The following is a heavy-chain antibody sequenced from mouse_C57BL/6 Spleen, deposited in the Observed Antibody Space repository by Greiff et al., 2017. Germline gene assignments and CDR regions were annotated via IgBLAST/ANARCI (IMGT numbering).Heavy chain of an antibody. Sequence: QVQLQQSGPELVKPGASVKISCKASGYAFSSSWMNWVKQRPGKGLEWIGRIYPGDGDTNYNGKFKGKATLTADKSSSTAYMQLSSLTSEYSGVYFCARLPPSSYGYFDVWGTGTTVTVSS. J-gene: IGHJ1*03. CDR2: IYPGDGDT. CDR1: GYAFSSSW. CDR3: ARLPPSSYGYFDV. V-gene: IGHV1-82*01. D-gene: IGHD2-10*02.